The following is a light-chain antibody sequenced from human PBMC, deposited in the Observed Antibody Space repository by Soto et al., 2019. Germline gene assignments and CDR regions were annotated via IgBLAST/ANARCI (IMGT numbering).Light chain of an antibody. V-gene: IGKV3-15*01. CDR1: QSVGRS. CDR2: GVF. Sequence: EVVMTQSPATLSVSPGESGTLSCRASQSVGRSLCWYQQKPGQTPRLLIYGVFTRATGIPARFNGSGSGTEFTLTITSLQSEDFAVYYCQHYISWPITFGQGTRLAIK. J-gene: IGKJ5*01. CDR3: QHYISWPIT.